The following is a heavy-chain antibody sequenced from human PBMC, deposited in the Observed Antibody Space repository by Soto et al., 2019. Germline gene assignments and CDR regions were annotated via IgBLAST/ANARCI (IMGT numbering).Heavy chain of an antibody. D-gene: IGHD6-19*01. CDR2: IYYSGST. CDR1: DGSISSYY. Sequence: TSEPLPLTCTVSDGSISSYYWSWIRQTPGKGLEWIGYIYYSGSTNYNPSLKSRVTISVDTSKNQFSLKLSSVTAADTAVYYCARVGSGWYGTYFDYWGQGTLVTVSS. V-gene: IGHV4-59*01. CDR3: ARVGSGWYGTYFDY. J-gene: IGHJ4*02.